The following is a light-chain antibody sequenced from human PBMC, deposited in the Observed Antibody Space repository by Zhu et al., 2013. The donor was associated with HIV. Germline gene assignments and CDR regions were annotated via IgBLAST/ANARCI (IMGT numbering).Light chain of an antibody. CDR3: QQRNNWPPENS. Sequence: EIVLTQSPGTLSLSPGDTATLSCRASQSVSSSFLAWYQQKPGQPPRLLMYETSTRAPGIPARFSGSGSGTDFTLTISSLEPEDFAIYYCQQRNNWPPENSFGQGTKLEI. V-gene: IGKV3D-20*02. CDR2: ETS. J-gene: IGKJ2*03. CDR1: QSVSSSF.